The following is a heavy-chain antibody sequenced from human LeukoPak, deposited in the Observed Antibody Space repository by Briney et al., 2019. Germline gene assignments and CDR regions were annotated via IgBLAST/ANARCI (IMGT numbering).Heavy chain of an antibody. CDR1: GFSLCIYS. Sequence: GGSLRLSCAAPGFSLCIYSMNGVRPAPGRGVGRGSYIRSSSSTIYYAGSVKGRFTISRDNAKNSLYQQMNSLRAEDTAVYCCASVVVATPQWGQEPLHPVPS. J-gene: IGHJ4*02. CDR2: IRSSSSTI. D-gene: IGHD5-12*01. CDR3: ASVVVATPQ. V-gene: IGHV3-48*01.